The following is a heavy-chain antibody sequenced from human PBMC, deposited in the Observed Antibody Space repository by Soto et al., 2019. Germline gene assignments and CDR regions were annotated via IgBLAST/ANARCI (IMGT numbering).Heavy chain of an antibody. CDR3: ASSDYGDYNAFDI. CDR2: ISAYNGNT. V-gene: IGHV1-18*01. D-gene: IGHD4-17*01. CDR1: GYTFTSYG. J-gene: IGHJ3*02. Sequence: ASVKVSCKASGYTFTSYGISWARQAPGQGLEWMGWISAYNGNTNYAQKLQGRVTMTTDTSTSTAYMELRSLRSDDTAVYYCASSDYGDYNAFDIWGQGTMVTVSS.